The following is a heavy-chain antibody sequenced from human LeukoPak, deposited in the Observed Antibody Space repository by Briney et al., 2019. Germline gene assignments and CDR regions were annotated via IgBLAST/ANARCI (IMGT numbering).Heavy chain of an antibody. CDR2: IRYDGSNK. Sequence: GGSLRLSCAASGFTFSSYGMHWVRQAPGKGLEWVALIRYDGSNKYYADSVKGRFTISRDNSKNTLYLRMNSLRAEDTAVYYCAKDSLDSSGYYYAPDAFDIWGQGTMVTVSS. V-gene: IGHV3-30*02. D-gene: IGHD3-22*01. J-gene: IGHJ3*02. CDR1: GFTFSSYG. CDR3: AKDSLDSSGYYYAPDAFDI.